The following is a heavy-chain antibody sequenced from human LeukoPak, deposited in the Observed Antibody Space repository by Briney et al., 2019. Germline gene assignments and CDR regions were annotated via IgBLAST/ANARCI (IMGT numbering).Heavy chain of an antibody. V-gene: IGHV5-51*01. CDR3: ARSDYYYGSGSYYNVDY. CDR2: IYPGDSDT. CDR1: GYSFTSYW. D-gene: IGHD3-10*01. Sequence: GESLKISCKGSGYSFTSYWIGWVRQMPVKGLEWMGIIYPGDSDTRYSPSFQGQVTISADKSISTAYLQWSSLKASDTAMYYCARSDYYYGSGSYYNVDYWGQGTLVTVSS. J-gene: IGHJ4*02.